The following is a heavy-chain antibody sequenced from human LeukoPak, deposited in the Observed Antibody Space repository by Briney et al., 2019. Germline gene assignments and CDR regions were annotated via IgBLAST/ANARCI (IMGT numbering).Heavy chain of an antibody. V-gene: IGHV3-66*01. CDR3: ARDKYSSSWYVFDY. Sequence: PGGSLRLSCAASGFTVSSNYMNWVRQAPGKGLEWVSVIYSGGSTYYADSVKGRFTISRDNSKNTLYLQMNSLRAEDTAVYYCARDKYSSSWYVFDYWGQGTLVTVSS. D-gene: IGHD6-13*01. CDR1: GFTVSSNY. J-gene: IGHJ4*02. CDR2: IYSGGST.